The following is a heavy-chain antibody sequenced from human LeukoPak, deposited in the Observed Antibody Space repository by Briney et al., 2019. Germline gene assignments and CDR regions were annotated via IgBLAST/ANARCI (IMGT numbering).Heavy chain of an antibody. J-gene: IGHJ4*02. CDR1: GYSFTSYW. Sequence: NRGESPRISCKGSGYSFTSYWISWVRQMPGKGLEWMGRIDPSDSYTNYSPSFQGHVTISADKSISTAYLQWSSLKASDTAMYYCARHQINGGNFDYWGQGTPVTVSS. CDR2: IDPSDSYT. CDR3: ARHQINGGNFDY. D-gene: IGHD4-23*01. V-gene: IGHV5-10-1*01.